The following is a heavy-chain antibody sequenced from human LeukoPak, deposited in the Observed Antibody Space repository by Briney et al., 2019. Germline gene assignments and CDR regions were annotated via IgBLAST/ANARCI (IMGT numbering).Heavy chain of an antibody. CDR1: GFTFSSYS. CDR2: ISSSSYI. Sequence: GGSLRLSCAASGFTFSSYSITWVGQAPGKGLEWVSSISSSSYIYYADSVKGRFTISRDNAKNSLYLQMNSLRAEDTAVYYCARFPDGRCGGDCWGQGTLVTVSS. J-gene: IGHJ4*02. CDR3: ARFPDGRCGGDC. D-gene: IGHD2-21*01. V-gene: IGHV3-21*01.